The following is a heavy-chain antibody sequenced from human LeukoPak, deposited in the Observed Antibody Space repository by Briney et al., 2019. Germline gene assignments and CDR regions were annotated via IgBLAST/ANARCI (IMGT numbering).Heavy chain of an antibody. J-gene: IGHJ4*02. CDR3: AREDSSSRRFDY. D-gene: IGHD6-6*01. CDR1: GLTFSSYS. V-gene: IGHV3-21*01. Sequence: GGSLRLSCAASGLTFSSYSMNWVRQAPGKGLEWVSSISSSSSYIYYADSVKGRFTISRDNAKNSLYLQMNSLRAEDTAVYYCAREDSSSRRFDYWGQGTLVTVSS. CDR2: ISSSSSYI.